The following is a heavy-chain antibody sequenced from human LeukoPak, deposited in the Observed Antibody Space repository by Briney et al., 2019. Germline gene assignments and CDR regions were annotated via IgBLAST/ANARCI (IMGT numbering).Heavy chain of an antibody. Sequence: SETLSLTCAVYGGSFSGYYWSWIRQPPGKGLEWIGEINHSGSTNYNPSLKSRVTISVDTSKNQFSLKLSSVTAADTAVYYCARWSTTVTTLAFDIWGQGTMVTVSS. D-gene: IGHD4-17*01. V-gene: IGHV4-34*01. J-gene: IGHJ3*02. CDR3: ARWSTTVTTLAFDI. CDR1: GGSFSGYY. CDR2: INHSGST.